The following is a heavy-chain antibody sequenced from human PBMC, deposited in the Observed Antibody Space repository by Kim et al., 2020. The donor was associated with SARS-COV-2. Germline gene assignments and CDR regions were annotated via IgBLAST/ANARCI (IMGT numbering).Heavy chain of an antibody. J-gene: IGHJ4*02. D-gene: IGHD6-6*01. CDR2: IYYSGST. Sequence: SETLSLTCTVSGGSISSSSYYWGWIRQPPGKGLEWIGSIYYSGSTYYNPSLKSRVTISVDTSKNQFSLKLSSVTAADTAVYYCASGVGQLASKFDYWGQGTLVTVSS. V-gene: IGHV4-39*01. CDR3: ASGVGQLASKFDY. CDR1: GGSISSSSYY.